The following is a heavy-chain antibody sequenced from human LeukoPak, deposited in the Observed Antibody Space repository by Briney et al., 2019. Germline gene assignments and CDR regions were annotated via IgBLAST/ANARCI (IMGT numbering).Heavy chain of an antibody. D-gene: IGHD1-14*01. CDR3: ARHSVGTGEPDYFDY. J-gene: IGHJ4*02. CDR1: GYSLTSYW. Sequence: GESLKISCKGSGYSLTSYWIGWVRQMPGKGLEWTGIIYPADSDTRYSPSFQGQVTISADKSISTAYLQWSSLKASDTAMYYCARHSVGTGEPDYFDYWGQGTLVTVSS. CDR2: IYPADSDT. V-gene: IGHV5-51*01.